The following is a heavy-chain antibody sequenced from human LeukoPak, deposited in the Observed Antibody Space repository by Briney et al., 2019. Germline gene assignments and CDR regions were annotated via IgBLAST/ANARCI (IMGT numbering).Heavy chain of an antibody. D-gene: IGHD7-27*01. CDR3: ARTGDGQYYYGMDV. CDR1: GGSISSYY. J-gene: IGHJ6*02. CDR2: IYYSGST. V-gene: IGHV4-59*01. Sequence: SETLSLTCTVSGGSISSYYWSWIRQPPGKGLEWIGYIYYSGSTNYNPSLKSRVTISVDTPKNQFSLKLSSVTAADTAVYYCARTGDGQYYYGMDVWGQGTTVTVSS.